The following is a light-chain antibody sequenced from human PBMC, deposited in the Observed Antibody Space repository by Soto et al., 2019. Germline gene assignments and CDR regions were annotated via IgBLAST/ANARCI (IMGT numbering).Light chain of an antibody. V-gene: IGLV1-44*01. CDR2: GHN. J-gene: IGLJ1*01. CDR1: SSNIGGNP. CDR3: SAWDDSLIGPV. Sequence: QAVVTQPPSASGTPGQRVTISCSGSSSNIGGNPVNWYQQLPGTAPKLLIYGHNQRPSGVPDRFSGSKSGTSASLAISGLQSEDEADYYCSAWDDSLIGPVFGAGTKLTVL.